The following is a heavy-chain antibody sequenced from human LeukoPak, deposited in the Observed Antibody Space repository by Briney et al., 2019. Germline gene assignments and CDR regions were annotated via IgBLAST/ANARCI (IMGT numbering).Heavy chain of an antibody. CDR3: AAPSRRGYSGYAFDY. Sequence: GGSLRLSCAASGFTFSSYAMHWVRQAPGKGLEWVAVISYDGSNKYYADSVKGRFTISRDNSKNTLHLQMNSLRAEDTAVYYCAAPSRRGYSGYAFDYWGQGTLVTVSS. J-gene: IGHJ4*02. CDR1: GFTFSSYA. CDR2: ISYDGSNK. D-gene: IGHD5-12*01. V-gene: IGHV3-30*07.